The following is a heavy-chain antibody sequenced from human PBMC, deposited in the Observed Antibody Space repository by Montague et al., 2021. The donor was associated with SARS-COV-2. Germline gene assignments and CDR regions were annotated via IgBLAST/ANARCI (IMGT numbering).Heavy chain of an antibody. Sequence: SLRLSCAASGFTSSSYCMSWVRQAPGKGLEWVSYIKPDGSDIYYADSVKGRFTISRDNARNSLYLQMNSLRAEDTAVYYCARVHCSSYICAFDYWGQGTPVTVSS. V-gene: IGHV3-7*01. D-gene: IGHD2-2*01. CDR2: IKPDGSDI. J-gene: IGHJ4*02. CDR3: ARVHCSSYICAFDY. CDR1: GFTSSSYC.